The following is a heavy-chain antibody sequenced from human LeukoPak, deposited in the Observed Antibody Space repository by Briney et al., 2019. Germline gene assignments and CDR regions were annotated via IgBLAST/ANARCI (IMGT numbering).Heavy chain of an antibody. V-gene: IGHV4-4*07. Sequence: SETLSLTCSVSTGSINSYFWGWVRQPAGKGLEGIGRIYTTGTTNYSPSLKSRLSMSVDTSKNQFSLRLTSVTAADTAVYYCGRQGYTASYYFLDYWSQGALVTVSS. CDR1: TGSINSYF. J-gene: IGHJ4*02. CDR2: IYTTGTT. CDR3: GRQGYTASYYFLDY. D-gene: IGHD1-26*01.